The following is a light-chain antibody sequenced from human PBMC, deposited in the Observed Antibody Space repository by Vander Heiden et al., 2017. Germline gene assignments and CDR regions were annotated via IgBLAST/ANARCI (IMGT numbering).Light chain of an antibody. J-gene: IGKJ2*01. CDR2: DAS. CDR3: QQYDNLPLYT. V-gene: IGKV1-33*01. Sequence: DIQMTQSPSSLSASVGDRVTITCQASQDISNYLNWYQQKPGKAPKLLIYDASNLEKRGPSRLSGSGSGTDFTFTISSLQPEDIATYYCQQYDNLPLYTFGQGTKLEIK. CDR1: QDISNY.